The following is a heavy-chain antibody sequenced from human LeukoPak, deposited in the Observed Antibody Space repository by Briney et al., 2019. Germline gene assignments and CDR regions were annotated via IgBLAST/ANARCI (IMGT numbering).Heavy chain of an antibody. CDR3: ARGSWVGIGDY. D-gene: IGHD1-26*01. CDR1: GGSISSSNW. V-gene: IGHV4-4*02. CDR2: IYHDGST. J-gene: IGHJ4*02. Sequence: SETLSLTCAVSGGSISSSNWWNWVRQPPGKGLEWIGEIYHDGSTNYNPSLKSRVTISVDTSKNQFSLKLTSVTAADTAVYYCARGSWVGIGDYWGQGTLVTVSS.